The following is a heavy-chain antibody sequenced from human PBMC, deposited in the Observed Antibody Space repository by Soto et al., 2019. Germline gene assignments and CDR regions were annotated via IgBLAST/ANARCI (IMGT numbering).Heavy chain of an antibody. CDR2: ISGSGGST. J-gene: IGHJ4*02. D-gene: IGHD4-17*01. V-gene: IGHV3-23*01. Sequence: EVQLLESGGGLVQPGGSLRLSCAASGFTFSSYAMSWVRQAPGKGLEWVATISGSGGSTYYADSVKGRFTISRDNSKNTLYLQINSLRAEDTAVYYGGRAYGLSHFDYWGQGTLVTVSS. CDR3: GRAYGLSHFDY. CDR1: GFTFSSYA.